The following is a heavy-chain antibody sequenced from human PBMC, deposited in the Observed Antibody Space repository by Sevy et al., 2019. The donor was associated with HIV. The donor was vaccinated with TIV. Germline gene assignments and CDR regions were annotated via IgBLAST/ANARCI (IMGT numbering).Heavy chain of an antibody. CDR3: ARGALIAVAGPSAFDI. Sequence: ASVKVSCKASGYTFTSYYMHWVRQAPGQGLEWMGIINPSGGSTSYAQKFQGRVTMTRDTSTSTVYMELSSLRSEDTAVYYCARGALIAVAGPSAFDIWGQGIMVTVSS. CDR2: INPSGGST. V-gene: IGHV1-46*01. CDR1: GYTFTSYY. J-gene: IGHJ3*02. D-gene: IGHD6-19*01.